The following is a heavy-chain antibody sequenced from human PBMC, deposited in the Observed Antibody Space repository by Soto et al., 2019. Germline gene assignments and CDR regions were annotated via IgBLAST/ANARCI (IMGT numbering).Heavy chain of an antibody. D-gene: IGHD2-2*01. CDR2: INHSGST. V-gene: IGHV4-34*01. J-gene: IGHJ3*02. CDR3: ARGHLPRYCSSTSCLYAFDI. CDR1: GGSFSGYY. Sequence: QVQLQQWGAGLLKPSETLSLTCAVYGGSFSGYYWSWIRQPPGKGLEWIGEINHSGSTNYNPSLKSRVTLSVDTSKNQFSLKLSSVTAADTAVYYCARGHLPRYCSSTSCLYAFDIWGQGTMVTVSS.